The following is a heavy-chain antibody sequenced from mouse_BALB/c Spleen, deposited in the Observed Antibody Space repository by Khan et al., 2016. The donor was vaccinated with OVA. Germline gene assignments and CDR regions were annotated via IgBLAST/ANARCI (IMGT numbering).Heavy chain of an antibody. CDR1: GYIFTDFS. D-gene: IGHD2-1*01. Sequence: QVQLKQSGAELVRPGVSVKISCKGSGYIFTDFSMHWVKRSHAKSLEWIGVISTYYGDSIYTQNFKDKATLTVEKSSSTAYMELARLTSEDSATFYCAKGSGNYGFAYWGQGTLVTVSA. V-gene: IGHV1S137*01. J-gene: IGHJ3*01. CDR2: ISTYYGDS. CDR3: AKGSGNYGFAY.